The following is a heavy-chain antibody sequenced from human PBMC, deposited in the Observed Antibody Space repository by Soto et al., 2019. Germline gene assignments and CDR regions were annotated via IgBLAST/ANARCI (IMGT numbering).Heavy chain of an antibody. J-gene: IGHJ3*02. CDR3: ASGTPDAFDI. D-gene: IGHD6-13*01. CDR2: ISAYNGNT. V-gene: IGHV1-18*04. CDR1: GYTFTSYG. Sequence: GAAVKVCFKASGYTFTSYGISWVRQAPGQGLEWMGWISAYNGNTNYAQKLQGRVTMTTDKSTSTAYIELRSLRSDDTDVYYCASGTPDAFDIWGQGTMVTVSS.